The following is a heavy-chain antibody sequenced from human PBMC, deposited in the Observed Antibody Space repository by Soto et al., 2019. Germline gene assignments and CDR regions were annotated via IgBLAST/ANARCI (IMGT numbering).Heavy chain of an antibody. D-gene: IGHD6-6*01. CDR3: ARVDNLWRPSSSSGPHVDY. J-gene: IGHJ4*02. CDR1: GGSISSGGYY. Sequence: NPSETLSLTCTVSGGSISSGGYYWSWIRQHPGKGLEWIGYIYYSGSTYYNPSLKSRVTISVDTSKNQFSLKLSSVTAADTAAYYCARVDNLWRPSSSSGPHVDYWGQGTLVTVSS. V-gene: IGHV4-31*03. CDR2: IYYSGST.